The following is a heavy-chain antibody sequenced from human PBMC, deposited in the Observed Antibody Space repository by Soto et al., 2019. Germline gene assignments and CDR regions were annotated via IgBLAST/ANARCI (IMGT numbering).Heavy chain of an antibody. J-gene: IGHJ4*02. CDR2: IYSGGAT. Sequence: EVQVVESGGGLVQPGGSLRLSCEASGFTVSSNYMSWVRQAPGKGLEWVSVIYSGGATYYADSVKGRFTISRDNSKNTLDLQMTSLRGEDTAVYYCVRNPGGVAVAGPFDYWGQGTLVTVSS. CDR1: GFTVSSNY. V-gene: IGHV3-66*01. CDR3: VRNPGGVAVAGPFDY. D-gene: IGHD6-19*01.